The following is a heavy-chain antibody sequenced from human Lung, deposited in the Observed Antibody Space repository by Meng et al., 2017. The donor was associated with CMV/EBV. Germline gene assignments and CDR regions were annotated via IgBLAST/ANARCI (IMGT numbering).Heavy chain of an antibody. V-gene: IGHV3-73*01. CDR3: TKDWSHAMDV. CDR1: GFSGSG. J-gene: IGHJ6*02. CDR2: SRSKDFSYAT. D-gene: IGHD1-1*01. Sequence: GGSLRLSCAVSGFSGSGIHWVRQASGKGLEWVGHSRSKDFSYATEFAASVKGRFTTARDESRNTAHLQMNSLKTENTAVYYCTKDWSHAMDVWGQGTTVTVSS.